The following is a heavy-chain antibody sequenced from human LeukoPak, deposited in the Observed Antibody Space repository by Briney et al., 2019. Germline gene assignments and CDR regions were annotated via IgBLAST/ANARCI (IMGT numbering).Heavy chain of an antibody. Sequence: SETLSLTCAVYGGSFSGYYWSWIRQPPGKGLEWIGEINHSGSTNYNPSLKSRVTISVDTSKNQFSLKLSSVTAADTAVYYCARGRVKVTICGVVIRGTNWFDPWGQGTLVTVSS. D-gene: IGHD3-3*01. V-gene: IGHV4-34*01. CDR1: GGSFSGYY. CDR3: ARGRVKVTICGVVIRGTNWFDP. J-gene: IGHJ5*02. CDR2: INHSGST.